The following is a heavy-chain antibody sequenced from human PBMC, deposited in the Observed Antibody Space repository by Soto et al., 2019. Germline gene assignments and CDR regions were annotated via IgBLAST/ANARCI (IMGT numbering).Heavy chain of an antibody. Sequence: SETLSLTCTVSGDSISSFSWTWIRQPPGRRLEWIGYMYYTGSTNYNPSLKSRVSISVDTSKNQFSLKLRSVTAEDTAVYYCARLDSRKGHYYDYWGQGTLVTVSS. CDR3: ARLDSRKGHYYDY. V-gene: IGHV4-59*08. CDR2: MYYTGST. J-gene: IGHJ4*02. CDR1: GDSISSFS. D-gene: IGHD2-21*01.